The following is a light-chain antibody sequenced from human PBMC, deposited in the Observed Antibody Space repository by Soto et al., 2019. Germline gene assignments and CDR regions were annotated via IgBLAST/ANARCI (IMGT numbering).Light chain of an antibody. J-gene: IGKJ2*01. CDR3: QQYNNWPPYT. Sequence: EIVMTQSPANLSVSPGERATLSCRASQSVSSNLAWYQQKPGQAPRLLLYGASTRATGITARFSGSGSGTEFTLTISSLQSEDFAGYYCQQYNNWPPYTFGQGTTLEIK. CDR1: QSVSSN. V-gene: IGKV3-15*01. CDR2: GAS.